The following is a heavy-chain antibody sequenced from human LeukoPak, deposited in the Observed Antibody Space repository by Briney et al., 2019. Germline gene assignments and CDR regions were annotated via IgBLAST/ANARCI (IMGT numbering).Heavy chain of an antibody. CDR2: ISSSSSYI. V-gene: IGHV3-21*01. Sequence: GGSLRLSCAASGFTFSSYSMNWVRQAPGKGLEWVSSISSSSSYIYYADSVKGRFTISRDDAKNSLYLQMNSLRAEDTAVYYCARKDADSRYCSSTSCSRVWYFDYWGQGTLVTVSS. CDR1: GFTFSSYS. J-gene: IGHJ4*02. CDR3: ARKDADSRYCSSTSCSRVWYFDY. D-gene: IGHD2-2*01.